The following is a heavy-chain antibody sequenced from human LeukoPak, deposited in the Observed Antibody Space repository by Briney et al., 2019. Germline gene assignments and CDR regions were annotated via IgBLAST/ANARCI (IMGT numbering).Heavy chain of an antibody. CDR2: IYTSGST. CDR3: ARGEGSALDY. CDR1: GDSISSGDYY. Sequence: PSETLSLTCTVSGDSISSGDYYWSWIRQPAGKGLEWIGRIYTSGSTNYNPSLKSRVTISVDTSKNQFSLKLSSVTAADTAVYYCARGEGSALDYWGQGTLVTVSS. D-gene: IGHD3-10*01. V-gene: IGHV4-61*02. J-gene: IGHJ4*02.